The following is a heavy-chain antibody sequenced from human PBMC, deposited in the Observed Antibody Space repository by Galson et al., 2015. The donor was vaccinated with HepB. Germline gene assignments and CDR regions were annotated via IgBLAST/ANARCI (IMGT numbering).Heavy chain of an antibody. CDR1: GFSLSKIGMC. Sequence: PALVKPTQTHTLTCSFSGFSLSKIGMCVSWIRQPPGKALEWLARIHWDDDKYYATSLRTRLTISKDTSKNQVVLRMTNMDPVDIGTYYCARTVGSGGACYYPYFDYWGQGALVTVSS. CDR2: IHWDDDK. J-gene: IGHJ4*02. CDR3: ARTVGSGGACYYPYFDY. D-gene: IGHD2-15*01. V-gene: IGHV2-70*11.